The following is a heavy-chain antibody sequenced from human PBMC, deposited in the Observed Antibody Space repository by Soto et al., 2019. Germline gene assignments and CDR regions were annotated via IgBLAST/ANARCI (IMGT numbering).Heavy chain of an antibody. V-gene: IGHV4-59*01. Sequence: QVQLQESGPGLVRPSETLSLTCTVYGGSLSSYYWSWIRQPPGKGLEWIGYIYNSGSTNYNPSLKSRVTISVDTSKNQFSLKLSSVTAADTAVYYCAYGDSRGPFDSWGQGTLVTVSS. CDR1: GGSLSSYY. J-gene: IGHJ4*02. D-gene: IGHD4-17*01. CDR2: IYNSGST. CDR3: AYGDSRGPFDS.